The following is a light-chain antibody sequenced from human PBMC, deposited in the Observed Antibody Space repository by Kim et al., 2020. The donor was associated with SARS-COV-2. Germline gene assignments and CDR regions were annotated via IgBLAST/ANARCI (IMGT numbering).Light chain of an antibody. Sequence: SASVGDRVTITCRASQSITISLAWYQPKTGKAPKLLISEASNLESGVPSRFSGSGSGTEFSLTISSLQPDDFATYYCQQYSTYPTFGQGTKVDIK. J-gene: IGKJ1*01. V-gene: IGKV1-5*03. CDR2: EAS. CDR1: QSITIS. CDR3: QQYSTYPT.